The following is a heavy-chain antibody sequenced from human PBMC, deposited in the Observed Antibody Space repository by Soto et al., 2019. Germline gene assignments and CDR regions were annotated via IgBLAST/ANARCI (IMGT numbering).Heavy chain of an antibody. J-gene: IGHJ4*02. CDR3: ARGITIIVGATPRYFDY. CDR1: GGSISSYY. V-gene: IGHV4-59*01. Sequence: PSETLSLTCTVSGGSISSYYWSWTRQPPGKGLEWIGYVYYSGSTNYNPSLKSRVTISVDTSKNQFSLKLSSVTAADTAVYYCARGITIIVGATPRYFDYWGQGTLVTVSS. D-gene: IGHD1-26*01. CDR2: VYYSGST.